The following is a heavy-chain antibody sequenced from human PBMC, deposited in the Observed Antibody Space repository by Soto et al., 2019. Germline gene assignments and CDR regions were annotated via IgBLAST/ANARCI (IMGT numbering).Heavy chain of an antibody. CDR1: RFNFNRYC. CDR3: ARGAARGGSYYYYGMDV. V-gene: IGHV3-13*05. J-gene: IGHJ6*02. Sequence: XGSLRRSCPAARFNFNRYCVHWVRQATGKGLEWVSASGSAGDPYYPGSVKGRFTIPRENAKNSLYLQMNSLRAGDTAVYYCARGAARGGSYYYYGMDVWGQGTTVTVSS. D-gene: IGHD6-6*01. CDR2: SGSAGDP.